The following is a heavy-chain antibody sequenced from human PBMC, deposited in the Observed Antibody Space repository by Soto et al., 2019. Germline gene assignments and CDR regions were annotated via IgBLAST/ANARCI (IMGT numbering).Heavy chain of an antibody. CDR1: GYTFTGYY. CDR2: INPNSGGT. J-gene: IGHJ6*02. V-gene: IGHV1-2*02. Sequence: ASVKVSCKASGYTFTGYYMHWVRQAPGQGLEWMGWINPNSGGTNYAQKFQGRVTMTRDTSISTAYMELSRLRSDDTAVYYCARDPDTAMDYYYGMDVWGQGTTVTVSS. D-gene: IGHD5-18*01. CDR3: ARDPDTAMDYYYGMDV.